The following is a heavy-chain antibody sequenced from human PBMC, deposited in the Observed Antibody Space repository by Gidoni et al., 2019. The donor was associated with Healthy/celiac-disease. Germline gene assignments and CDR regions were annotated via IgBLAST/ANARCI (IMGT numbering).Heavy chain of an antibody. V-gene: IGHV3-9*01. CDR1: GFTFDDYA. CDR3: AKDMRFGELFHGCFFDI. D-gene: IGHD3-10*01. J-gene: IGHJ3*02. CDR2: ISWNSGSI. Sequence: EVQLVESGGGLVQPGRSLRLSCAASGFTFDDYAMHWVRQAPGKGLEWGSGISWNSGSIGYADSVKGRFTISRDNAKNSLYLQMNSLRAEDTALYYCAKDMRFGELFHGCFFDIWGQGTMVTVSS.